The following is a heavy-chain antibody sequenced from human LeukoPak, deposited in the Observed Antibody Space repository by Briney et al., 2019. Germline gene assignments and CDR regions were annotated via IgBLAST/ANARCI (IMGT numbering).Heavy chain of an antibody. CDR1: GYSISSGYY. CDR3: ARDPGAEYSSGWPFDY. CDR2: IYHSGST. J-gene: IGHJ4*02. Sequence: PSETLSLTCTVSGYSISSGYYWGWIRQPPGKGLEWIGSIYHSGSTYYNPSLKSRVTISVDTSKNQFSLKLSSVTAADTAVYYCARDPGAEYSSGWPFDYWGQGTLVTVSS. V-gene: IGHV4-38-2*02. D-gene: IGHD6-19*01.